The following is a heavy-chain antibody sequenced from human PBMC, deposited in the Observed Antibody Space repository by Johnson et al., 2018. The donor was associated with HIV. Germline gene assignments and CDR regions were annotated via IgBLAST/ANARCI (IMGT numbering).Heavy chain of an antibody. Sequence: VQLVESGGGVVQPGRSLRLSCAASGFTFSSYGMHWVRQAPGKGLEWVAVISYDGSNKYYADSVKGRFTISRDNSKNTLYLQMNSLRAEDTAGYYCAREVEAGIAVNDAFDIWGQGTMVTVSS. V-gene: IGHV3-30*03. CDR3: AREVEAGIAVNDAFDI. CDR2: ISYDGSNK. J-gene: IGHJ3*02. D-gene: IGHD6-19*01. CDR1: GFTFSSYG.